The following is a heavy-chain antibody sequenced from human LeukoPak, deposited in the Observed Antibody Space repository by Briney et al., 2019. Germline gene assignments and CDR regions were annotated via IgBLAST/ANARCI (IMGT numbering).Heavy chain of an antibody. D-gene: IGHD3-10*01. CDR1: GGSISSYY. Sequence: SETLSLTCTVSGGSISSYYWSWIRQPPGKGLEWIGYIYYSGSTNYNPSLKSRVTISVDTSKNQFSLKLSSVTAADTAVYYCARDRITMVRGAPADAFDIWGQGTMVTVSS. CDR3: ARDRITMVRGAPADAFDI. V-gene: IGHV4-59*01. CDR2: IYYSGST. J-gene: IGHJ3*02.